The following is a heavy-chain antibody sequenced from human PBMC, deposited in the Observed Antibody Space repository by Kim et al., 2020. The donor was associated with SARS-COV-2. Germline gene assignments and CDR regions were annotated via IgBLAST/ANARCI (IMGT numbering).Heavy chain of an antibody. V-gene: IGHV4-59*01. CDR3: ARDLGGWGRRGSRWFDP. CDR1: NDSIGAYY. J-gene: IGHJ5*02. D-gene: IGHD3-10*01. Sequence: SETLSLTCTVSNDSIGAYYWSWVRQPPGKALEWIGYIYYSGSTNYNPSLKSRVTISIDTSKNQFSLKLSSVTTADTAVYYCARDLGGWGRRGSRWFDPWG. CDR2: IYYSGST.